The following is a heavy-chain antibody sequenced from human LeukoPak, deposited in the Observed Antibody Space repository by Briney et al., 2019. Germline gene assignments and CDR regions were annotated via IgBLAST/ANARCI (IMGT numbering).Heavy chain of an antibody. V-gene: IGHV1-69*13. CDR2: IIPIFGTA. D-gene: IGHD5-12*01. J-gene: IGHJ6*03. CDR3: ARGVDIVATIGQTPPYYYYYYMDV. CDR1: GGTFSSYA. Sequence: GASVKVSCKASGGTFSSYAISWVRQAPGQGLEWMGGIIPIFGTANYAQKFQGRVTITADESTSTAYMELSSLRSEDTAVYYCARGVDIVATIGQTPPYYYYYYMDVWGKGTTVTISS.